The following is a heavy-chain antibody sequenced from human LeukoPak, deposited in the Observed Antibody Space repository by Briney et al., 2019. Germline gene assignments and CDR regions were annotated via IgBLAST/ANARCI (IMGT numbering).Heavy chain of an antibody. D-gene: IGHD3-10*01. CDR1: GFTFSSYE. J-gene: IGHJ4*02. V-gene: IGHV3-48*03. CDR2: ISSSGSTI. Sequence: AGGSLRLSCAASGFTFSSYEMNWVRQAPGKGLEWVSYISSSGSTIYYADSVKGRFTISRDKAKNSLYLQMNSLRAEDTAVYYCARDVYYGSGSPRLDYWGQGTLVTVSS. CDR3: ARDVYYGSGSPRLDY.